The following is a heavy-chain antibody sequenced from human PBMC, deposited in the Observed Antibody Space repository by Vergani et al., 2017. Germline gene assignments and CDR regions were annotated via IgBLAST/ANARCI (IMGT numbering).Heavy chain of an antibody. D-gene: IGHD2-2*01. CDR2: INPSGGST. CDR3: ARADCSSTSCRGRGWFDP. Sequence: QVQLVQSGAEVKKPGASVKVSCKASGYTFTSYYMHWVRQAPGQGLEWMGIINPSGGSTSYAQKFQGRVTMTRETSTSTVYMELSNLRSEDTAVYYCARADCSSTSCRGRGWFDPWGQGTLVTVSS. J-gene: IGHJ5*02. CDR1: GYTFTSYY. V-gene: IGHV1-46*03.